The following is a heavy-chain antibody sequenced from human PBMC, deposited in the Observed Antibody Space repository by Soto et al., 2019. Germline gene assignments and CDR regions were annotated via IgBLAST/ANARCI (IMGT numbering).Heavy chain of an antibody. CDR3: HTTTVTTYPRYYYYGMDV. CDR2: ISYDGSNK. Sequence: QPGGSLRLSCAASGFTFSSYAMHWVRQAPGKGLEWVAVISYDGSNKYYADSVKGRFTISRDNSKNTLYLQMNSLRAEDTAVYYCHTTTVTTYPRYYYYGMDVWGQGTTVTVSS. D-gene: IGHD4-17*01. CDR1: GFTFSSYA. V-gene: IGHV3-30-3*01. J-gene: IGHJ6*02.